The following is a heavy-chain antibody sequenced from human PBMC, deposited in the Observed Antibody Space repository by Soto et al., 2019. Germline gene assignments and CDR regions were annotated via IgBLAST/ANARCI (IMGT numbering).Heavy chain of an antibody. CDR3: ARGRSTNYYAAEDYYYPP. V-gene: IGHV4-34*01. CDR2: IGHSGST. CDR1: GGSFSGHY. D-gene: IGHD3-22*01. Sequence: QVQLQQWGPGLLKPSETLSLTCAVYGGSFSGHYWGWIRQPPGKGLEWIAEIGHSGSTHYNSYLQSRVTISVDTSRKQFSLRVTSVTAADTAAYYCARGRSTNYYAAEDYYYPPWSQGSLVTVSS. J-gene: IGHJ5*02.